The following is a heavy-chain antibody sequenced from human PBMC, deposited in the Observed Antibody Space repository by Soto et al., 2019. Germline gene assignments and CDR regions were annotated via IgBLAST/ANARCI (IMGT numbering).Heavy chain of an antibody. CDR3: ARERYQVISDGMDV. Sequence: QVQLVQSGAEVKTPGASVRVSCKASGYTFTGYYSHWVREAPGQGLEWMGWINPQTGGTSYAQKFQGRVTLSRDTSINTAYLELSRLTFDDAAVYFCARERYQVISDGMDVWGQGTTVTVSS. V-gene: IGHV1-2*02. CDR1: GYTFTGYY. D-gene: IGHD2-2*01. CDR2: INPQTGGT. J-gene: IGHJ6*02.